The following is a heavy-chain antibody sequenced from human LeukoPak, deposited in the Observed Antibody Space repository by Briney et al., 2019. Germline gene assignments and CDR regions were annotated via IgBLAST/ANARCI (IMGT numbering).Heavy chain of an antibody. CDR1: GFTFSSYE. D-gene: IGHD6-19*01. Sequence: GGSLRLSCAASGFTFSSYEMNWVRQAPGKGLEWVSYISSSGSTIYYADSVKGRFTISRDNAKNSLYLQMNSLRAEDTAVYYCAREAEGWFDPWGQGTLVTVFS. V-gene: IGHV3-48*03. CDR3: AREAEGWFDP. CDR2: ISSSGSTI. J-gene: IGHJ5*02.